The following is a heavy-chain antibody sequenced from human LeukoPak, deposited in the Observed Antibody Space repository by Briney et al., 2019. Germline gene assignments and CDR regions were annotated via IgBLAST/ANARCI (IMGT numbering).Heavy chain of an antibody. CDR1: GGSISSSNW. CDR3: ARDPGGRQWTYYFDY. Sequence: SGTLSLTCAVSGGSISSSNWWSWVRQPPGKGLEWIGEIYHSGSTNYNPSLESRVTISVDTSKNQFSLKLSSVTAADTAVYYCARDPGGRQWTYYFDYWGQGTLVTVSS. J-gene: IGHJ4*02. CDR2: IYHSGST. V-gene: IGHV4-4*02. D-gene: IGHD1-26*01.